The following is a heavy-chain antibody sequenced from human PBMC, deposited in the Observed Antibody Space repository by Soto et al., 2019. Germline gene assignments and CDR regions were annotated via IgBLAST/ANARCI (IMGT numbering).Heavy chain of an antibody. J-gene: IGHJ3*02. D-gene: IGHD1-26*01. CDR3: AKDLSYSGSYTGAFDI. Sequence: GGSLRLSCAASGFTFDDYAMHWVRQAPGKGLEWVSGISWNSGSIGYADSVKGRFTISRDNAKNSLYLQMNSLRAEDTALYYCAKDLSYSGSYTGAFDIWGQGTMVTVSS. CDR1: GFTFDDYA. CDR2: ISWNSGSI. V-gene: IGHV3-9*01.